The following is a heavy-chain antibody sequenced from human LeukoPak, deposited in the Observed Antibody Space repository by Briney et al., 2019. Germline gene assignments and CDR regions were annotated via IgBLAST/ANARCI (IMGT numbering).Heavy chain of an antibody. CDR1: GFTFSSYG. CDR3: XXXXXXXXXXXHLEKDVFDI. Sequence: GGSLRLSCAASGFTFSSYGMSWVRHAPGKGLEWVANIKQDGSEKYYVDSVKGRFTTSRDNAKNSLYLQMNSLRGEDTAVFYXXXXXXXXXXXXHLEKDVFDIWGQGTMVTVSS. CDR2: IKQDGSEK. V-gene: IGHV3-7*01. J-gene: IGHJ3*02.